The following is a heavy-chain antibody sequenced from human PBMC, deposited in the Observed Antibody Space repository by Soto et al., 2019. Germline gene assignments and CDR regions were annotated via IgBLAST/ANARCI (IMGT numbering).Heavy chain of an antibody. Sequence: EVQLVESGGGLVQPGRSLRLSCAASGFTFDDYAMHWVRQAPGKGLEWVSGITWNSNIIGYADSVKGRFTISRDNAKKSLYLQMNSLRPEDTALYYCATANAHRTFDYWGQGTLVTVS. D-gene: IGHD1-1*01. CDR3: ATANAHRTFDY. J-gene: IGHJ4*02. V-gene: IGHV3-9*01. CDR2: ITWNSNII. CDR1: GFTFDDYA.